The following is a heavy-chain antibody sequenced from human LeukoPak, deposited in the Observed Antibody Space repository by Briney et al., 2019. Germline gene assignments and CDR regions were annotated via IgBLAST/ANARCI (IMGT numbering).Heavy chain of an antibody. CDR1: GYSISSGYY. J-gene: IGHJ4*02. D-gene: IGHD2-21*01. Sequence: SETLSLTCTVSGYSISSGYYWGWIRQPPGNGLEWIGSIYHSGSTYYNPSLKSRVTISVDTSKNQFSLKLSSVTAADTAVYYCARVTYSVFDYWGQGTLVTVSS. V-gene: IGHV4-38-2*02. CDR2: IYHSGST. CDR3: ARVTYSVFDY.